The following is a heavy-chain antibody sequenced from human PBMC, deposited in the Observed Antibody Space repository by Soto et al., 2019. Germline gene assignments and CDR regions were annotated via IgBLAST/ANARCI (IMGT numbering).Heavy chain of an antibody. CDR1: GFTFNMYA. J-gene: IGHJ4*02. CDR2: ISVSVDST. Sequence: GGSLRLSCAASGFTFNMYAINWVRQAPGKGLEWVSAISVSVDSTHYADSVKGRFTISRDNYKNTVYLEMNSLRAEDTAVYYCAKVFTPEQGNYFDYWGQGTLVTVSS. D-gene: IGHD1-26*01. CDR3: AKVFTPEQGNYFDY. V-gene: IGHV3-23*01.